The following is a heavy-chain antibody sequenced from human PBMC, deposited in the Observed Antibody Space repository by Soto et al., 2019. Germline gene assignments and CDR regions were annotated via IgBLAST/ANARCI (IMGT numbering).Heavy chain of an antibody. CDR3: TRHVFDYGDYGAFDI. V-gene: IGHV3-73*01. J-gene: IGHJ3*02. D-gene: IGHD4-17*01. Sequence: EVQLVESGGGLVQPGGSLKLSCAASGFTFSGSAMHWVRQASGKGLEWVGRIRSKAKSYATAYAASVKGRFTISRDDSTNTTYLQMNSLKTEDTAVYYCTRHVFDYGDYGAFDIWGQGTMVTVAS. CDR1: GFTFSGSA. CDR2: IRSKAKSYAT.